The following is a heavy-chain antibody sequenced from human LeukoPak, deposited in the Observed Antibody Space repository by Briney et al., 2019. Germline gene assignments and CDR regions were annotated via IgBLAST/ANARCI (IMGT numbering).Heavy chain of an antibody. Sequence: GGSLRLSCAASGFTFSNAWMSWVRQAPGKGLEWVGRIKSKTDGGTTDYAAPVKSRFTISRDDSKNTLYLQMNSLKTEDTAVYYCTTGGTFTMIVVTPNDGMDVWGQGTTVTVSS. J-gene: IGHJ6*02. V-gene: IGHV3-15*01. CDR1: GFTFSNAW. CDR3: TTGGTFTMIVVTPNDGMDV. CDR2: IKSKTDGGTT. D-gene: IGHD3-22*01.